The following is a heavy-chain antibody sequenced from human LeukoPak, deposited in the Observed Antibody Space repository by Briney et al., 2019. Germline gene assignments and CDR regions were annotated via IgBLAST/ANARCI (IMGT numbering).Heavy chain of an antibody. CDR1: GFTFSNYW. J-gene: IGHJ4*02. Sequence: GGSLRLSCAASGFTFSNYWMHWVRQAPGEGLVWVSRINGDGSTTTYADSVKGRFTISRDNAKNTLYLQMNSLRAEDTAVYYCSRGGYCSGGSCYSDVGYWGQGTLVTVSS. CDR3: SRGGYCSGGSCYSDVGY. V-gene: IGHV3-74*01. D-gene: IGHD2-15*01. CDR2: INGDGSTT.